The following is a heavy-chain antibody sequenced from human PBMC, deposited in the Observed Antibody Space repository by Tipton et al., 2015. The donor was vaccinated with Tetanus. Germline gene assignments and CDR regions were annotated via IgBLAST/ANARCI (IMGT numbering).Heavy chain of an antibody. D-gene: IGHD1-26*01. CDR1: GGSLSRYY. V-gene: IGHV4-34*01. Sequence: LRLSCAVYGGSLSRYYWTWIRQPPGKGLEWIGEVDDSGSTNYSPSLKSRVTISLDTSKNEFSLTLSSVTAADTAVYYCARGLPREPFYFDYWGQGKQVAVSP. J-gene: IGHJ4*02. CDR2: VDDSGST. CDR3: ARGLPREPFYFDY.